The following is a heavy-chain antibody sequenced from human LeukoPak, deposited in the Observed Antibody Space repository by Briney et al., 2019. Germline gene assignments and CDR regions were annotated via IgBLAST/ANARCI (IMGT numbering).Heavy chain of an antibody. V-gene: IGHV3-33*01. J-gene: IGHJ4*02. CDR2: IWYDGSNR. CDR3: ARHLGRVRELHYFDY. CDR1: GFTFSSYG. Sequence: GGSLRLSCAASGFTFSSYGMHWVRQAPGKGLEWVAVIWYDGSNRFYADSVKGRFTISRDTSKNTLFLQMNSLRAEDTAVYYCARHLGRVRELHYFDYWGQGTLVTVSS. D-gene: IGHD1-26*01.